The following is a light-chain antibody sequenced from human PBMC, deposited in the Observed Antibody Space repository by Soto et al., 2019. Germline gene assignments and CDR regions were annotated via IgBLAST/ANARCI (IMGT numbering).Light chain of an antibody. CDR3: QQYDPLRVT. J-gene: IGKJ3*01. Sequence: DIQMTQSPSSLSASVGDRVTITCQASQDISNYLNWYQQKPGKAPKLLIYDASNLETGVPSRFSGSGSGTDFTFTISSLQPEDIETYYCQQYDPLRVTFGPGTKVDIK. CDR2: DAS. V-gene: IGKV1-33*01. CDR1: QDISNY.